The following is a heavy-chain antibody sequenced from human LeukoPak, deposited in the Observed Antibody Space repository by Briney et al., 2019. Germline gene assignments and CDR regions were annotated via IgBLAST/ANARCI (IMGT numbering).Heavy chain of an antibody. CDR3: ARSIAIVVVPQGEYYFDY. Sequence: SETLSLTCAVYGGSFSGYYWSWIRQPPGKGLEWIGSISSGGSTHYIPSLKSRVTISVDTSKNQFSLKLSSVTAADTAVYYCARSIAIVVVPQGEYYFDYWGQGTLVTVSS. CDR2: ISSGGST. CDR1: GGSFSGYY. J-gene: IGHJ4*02. V-gene: IGHV4-34*01. D-gene: IGHD3-22*01.